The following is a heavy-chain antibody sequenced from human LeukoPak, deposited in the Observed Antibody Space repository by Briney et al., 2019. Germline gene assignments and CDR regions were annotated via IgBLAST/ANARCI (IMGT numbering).Heavy chain of an antibody. CDR2: ILFDGSNK. D-gene: IGHD3-3*01. J-gene: IGHJ6*02. CDR1: GFTFSDYG. Sequence: QPGRSLRLSCAVSGFTFSDYGMHSVRQAPGKGLEWVAFILFDGSNKYYADSVKGRFAISRDNSENTLCLRMNSLRAEDTALYYCAKPYYDFWSAYSGGGSMNVWGRGTTVTVSS. V-gene: IGHV3-30*18. CDR3: AKPYYDFWSAYSGGGSMNV.